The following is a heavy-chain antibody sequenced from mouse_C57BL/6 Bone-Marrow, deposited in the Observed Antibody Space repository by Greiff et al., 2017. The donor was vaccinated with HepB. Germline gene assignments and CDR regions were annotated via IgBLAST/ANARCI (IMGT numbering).Heavy chain of an antibody. J-gene: IGHJ2*01. D-gene: IGHD2-2*01. CDR2: IDPEDGDT. Sequence: VQLQQSGAELVRPGASVKLSCTASGFNIKDYYMHWVKQRPEQGLEWIGRIDPEDGDTEYAPKFQGKATMTADTSSTTAYLQLSSLTSADTAVYYCTTQNYGFDDWGQGTTLTGAS. CDR1: GFNIKDYY. CDR3: TTQNYGFDD. V-gene: IGHV14-1*01.